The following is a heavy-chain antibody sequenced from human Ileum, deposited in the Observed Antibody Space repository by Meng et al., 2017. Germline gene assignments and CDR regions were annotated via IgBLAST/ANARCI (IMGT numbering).Heavy chain of an antibody. CDR2: IYYRGGA. CDR1: GASISSHY. CDR3: ARLLDSSDWGWFDP. Sequence: QVQLQESGPGLVKPSETLALTCSVSGASISSHYWTWIRQPPGKGLEYIGYIYYRGGASYNPSLRSRVTMSVDTSKNQFSLNLSSVTAADTAVYYCARLLDSSDWGWFDPWGQGTLVIVSS. V-gene: IGHV4-59*08. D-gene: IGHD3-22*01. J-gene: IGHJ5*02.